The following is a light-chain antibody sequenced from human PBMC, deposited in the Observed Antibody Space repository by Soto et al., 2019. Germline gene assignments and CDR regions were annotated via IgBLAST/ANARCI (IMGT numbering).Light chain of an antibody. Sequence: DIQMAQSPSSLSVSGGDRGTITFRASQGIRNDLAWYQQKPGKAPKRLIYAAYSLQSWVQSRFSGSGSGTEFPLTINSLQPEDFASYFCVQHNDYPPTFGQGTKVDIK. J-gene: IGKJ2*01. CDR3: VQHNDYPPT. V-gene: IGKV1-17*01. CDR1: QGIRND. CDR2: AAY.